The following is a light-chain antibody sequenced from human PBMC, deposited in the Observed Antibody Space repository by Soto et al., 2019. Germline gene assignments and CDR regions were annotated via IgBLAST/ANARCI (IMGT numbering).Light chain of an antibody. CDR3: QQRSNWPLT. CDR2: DAS. CDR1: QSVSSY. V-gene: IGKV3-11*01. J-gene: IGKJ4*01. Sequence: EIVLTLSPATLSLSPGERVTLSCRASQSVSSYLAWYQQKPGQAPRLLIYDASNRATGIPARFSGSGSGTDFTLTISSLKPEDFAVYYCQQRSNWPLTFGGGTRVEIK.